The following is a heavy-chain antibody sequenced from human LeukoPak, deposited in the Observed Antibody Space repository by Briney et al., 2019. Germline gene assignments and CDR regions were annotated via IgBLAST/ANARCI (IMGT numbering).Heavy chain of an antibody. CDR2: INPNSGGT. V-gene: IGHV1-2*02. CDR3: ARDPYSGSYYGPFDY. D-gene: IGHD1-26*01. CDR1: GYTFTGYY. J-gene: IGHJ4*02. Sequence: ASVKVSCKASGYTFTGYYMHWVRQAPGQGLEWMGWINPNSGGTNYAQKFQGRVTMTRDTSISTAYMELSRLRSDDTAVYYCARDPYSGSYYGPFDYWGQGTLVTVSS.